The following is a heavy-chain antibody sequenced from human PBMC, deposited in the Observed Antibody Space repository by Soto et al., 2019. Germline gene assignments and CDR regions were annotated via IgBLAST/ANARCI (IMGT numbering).Heavy chain of an antibody. J-gene: IGHJ3*02. CDR2: IKKNTDGGTT. CDR1: GFTFNNAW. Sequence: EAQLVESGGTLVKPGGCLRLSCAASGFTFNNAWMSWVRQAPGKGLEWVGRIKKNTDGGTTDYNAPVKGRFTISRDDSENTLYLQMNSLKSEDTAMYYCTTECSGGSCYGYGAFDIWGQGTMVTVSS. CDR3: TTECSGGSCYGYGAFDI. V-gene: IGHV3-15*02. D-gene: IGHD2-15*01.